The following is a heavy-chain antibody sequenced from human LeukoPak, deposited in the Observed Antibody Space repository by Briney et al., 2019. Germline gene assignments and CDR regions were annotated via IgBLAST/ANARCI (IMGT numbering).Heavy chain of an antibody. D-gene: IGHD3-22*01. Sequence: SETLSLTCTVSGGSISSNSYYWGWIRQPPGKGLEWIGSMYYSGSTYYNPSLKSRVTISVDTSKNQFSLKLSSVTAADTAVYYCARITSPAYYYDSSGNDAFDIWGQGTMVTVSS. CDR1: GGSISSNSYY. CDR2: MYYSGST. CDR3: ARITSPAYYYDSSGNDAFDI. V-gene: IGHV4-39*01. J-gene: IGHJ3*02.